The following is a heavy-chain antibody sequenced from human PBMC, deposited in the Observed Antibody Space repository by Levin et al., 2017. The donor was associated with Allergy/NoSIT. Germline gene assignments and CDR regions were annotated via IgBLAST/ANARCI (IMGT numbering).Heavy chain of an antibody. Sequence: GASVKVSCKASGYIFNSYYMHWVRQAPGQGLEWVGIINPDGDDTTYAQQFQGRVTMTRDTSTSTVYMELSSLRSEDTAVYYCAGESSYDTLTDYYGRDFDYWCQGTLVTVSS. J-gene: IGHJ4*02. CDR2: INPDGDDT. CDR3: AGESSYDTLTDYYGRDFDY. V-gene: IGHV1-46*02. D-gene: IGHD3-9*01. CDR1: GYIFNSYY.